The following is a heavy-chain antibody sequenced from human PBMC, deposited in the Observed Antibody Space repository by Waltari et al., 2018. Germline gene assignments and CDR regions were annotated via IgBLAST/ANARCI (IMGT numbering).Heavy chain of an antibody. V-gene: IGHV1-18*01. CDR2: ISAYNGNT. J-gene: IGHJ6*03. CDR3: ARDGMTTVTTFGSFYYYYMDV. D-gene: IGHD4-17*01. Sequence: QVQLVQSGAEVKKPGASVKVSCKASGYTFTSYGISWVRQAPGQGLGWMGWISAYNGNTNYAQKLPGRVTMTTDTSTSTAYMELRSLRSDDTAVYYCARDGMTTVTTFGSFYYYYMDVWGKGTTVTVSS. CDR1: GYTFTSYG.